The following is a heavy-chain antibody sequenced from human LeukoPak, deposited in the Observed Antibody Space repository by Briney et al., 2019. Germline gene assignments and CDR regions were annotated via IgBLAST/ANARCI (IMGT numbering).Heavy chain of an antibody. CDR1: GGSISSYSDY. CDR2: IYYSGST. V-gene: IGHV4-39*07. Sequence: PSQTLSLTCPVSGGSISSYSDYWGWIRQPPGEGLEWIGSIYYSGSTYYNPSLKSRVTISVDTSKNQFSLKLSSVTAADTAVYYCVASIDYWGQGTLVTVSS. CDR3: VASIDY. J-gene: IGHJ4*02.